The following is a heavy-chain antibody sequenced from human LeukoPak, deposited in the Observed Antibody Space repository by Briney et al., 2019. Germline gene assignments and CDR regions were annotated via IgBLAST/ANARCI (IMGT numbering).Heavy chain of an antibody. Sequence: SETLSLTCTVSGGSISSGSYYWSWIRQPAGKGLEWIGRIYTNGSTNYNPSLKSRVTISVDTSKNQFSLKLSSVTAADTAVYYCARSVLGDAFDIWGQGTMVTVSS. CDR1: GGSISSGSYY. CDR3: ARSVLGDAFDI. D-gene: IGHD3-16*01. CDR2: IYTNGST. J-gene: IGHJ3*02. V-gene: IGHV4-61*02.